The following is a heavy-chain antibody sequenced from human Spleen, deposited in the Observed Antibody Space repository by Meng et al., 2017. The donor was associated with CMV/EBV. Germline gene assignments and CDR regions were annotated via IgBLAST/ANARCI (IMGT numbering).Heavy chain of an antibody. CDR2: IYAGDSDT. J-gene: IGHJ5*02. CDR3: ARLWIPSRGGFDP. V-gene: IGHV5-51*01. Sequence: WVRQVPGQGLEWVGIIYAGDSDTRYSPSFQGHVTISVDKSISTAYLQWSSLKASDTAIYYCARLWIPSRGGFDPWGQGTLVTVSS. D-gene: IGHD5-12*01.